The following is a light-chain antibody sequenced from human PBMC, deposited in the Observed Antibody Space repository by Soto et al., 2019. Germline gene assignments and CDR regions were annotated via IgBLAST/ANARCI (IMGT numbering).Light chain of an antibody. CDR2: RDS. V-gene: IGLV3-9*01. CDR1: NSGSKN. Sequence: SSELTQPLSVSVALGQTARITCGGNNSGSKNVHWYQQKPGQAPVLVIYRDSNRPSGIPERFSGSNSGNTATLTISRAQAGDEADYYCQVWDSSSWVFGGGTKVTVL. J-gene: IGLJ3*02. CDR3: QVWDSSSWV.